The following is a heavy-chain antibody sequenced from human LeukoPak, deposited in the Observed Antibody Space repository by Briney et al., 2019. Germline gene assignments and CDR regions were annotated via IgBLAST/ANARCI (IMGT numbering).Heavy chain of an antibody. J-gene: IGHJ5*01. CDR3: AREYSSWFDS. Sequence: GGSLRLSCAASGFTFSSYEMNRVRQAPGKGLEWVSYISSSGSTIYYADSVKGRFTISRDNAKNTLYLQMNSLRAEDTAVYYCAREYSSWFDSWGQGTLVTVSS. V-gene: IGHV3-48*03. D-gene: IGHD6-13*01. CDR2: ISSSGSTI. CDR1: GFTFSSYE.